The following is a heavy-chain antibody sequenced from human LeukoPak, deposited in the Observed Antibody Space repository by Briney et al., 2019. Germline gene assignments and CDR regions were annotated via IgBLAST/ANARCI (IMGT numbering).Heavy chain of an antibody. D-gene: IGHD5-24*01. CDR1: GGTFSSYA. Sequence: ASVTVSCKASGGTFSSYAISWVRQAPRQGLDWMGGIIPIFGTANYAQKFQGRVTITTDESTSTAYMELSSLRSEDTAVYYCARVCRDGYLMDYWGQGTLVTVSS. CDR2: IIPIFGTA. J-gene: IGHJ4*02. V-gene: IGHV1-69*05. CDR3: ARVCRDGYLMDY.